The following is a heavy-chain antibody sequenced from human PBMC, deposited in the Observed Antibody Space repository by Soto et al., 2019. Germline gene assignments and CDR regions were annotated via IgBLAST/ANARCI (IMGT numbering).Heavy chain of an antibody. CDR2: ISYDGSNK. J-gene: IGHJ6*02. CDR3: ARDYREQGFGEIKRYYYYYGMDV. V-gene: IGHV3-30-3*01. D-gene: IGHD3-10*01. Sequence: GGSLRLSCAASGFTFSSYAMHWVRQAPGKGLEWVAVISYDGSNKYYADSVKGRFTISRDNSKNTLYLQMNSLRAEDTAVYYCARDYREQGFGEIKRYYYYYGMDVWGQGTTVTVSS. CDR1: GFTFSSYA.